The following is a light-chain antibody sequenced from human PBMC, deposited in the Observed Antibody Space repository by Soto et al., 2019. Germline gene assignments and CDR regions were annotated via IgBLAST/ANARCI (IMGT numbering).Light chain of an antibody. CDR3: QQYYSTPLA. CDR1: QSVLYSSNNKNY. J-gene: IGKJ1*01. V-gene: IGKV4-1*01. Sequence: DIVMTQSPDSLAVSLGERATINCKSRQSVLYSSNNKNYLAWYQQKPRQPPKLLIYWASTRESGVPDRFSGSGSGTDFTLTISSLQAEDVAVYYCQQYYSTPLAFGKGTKVEIK. CDR2: WAS.